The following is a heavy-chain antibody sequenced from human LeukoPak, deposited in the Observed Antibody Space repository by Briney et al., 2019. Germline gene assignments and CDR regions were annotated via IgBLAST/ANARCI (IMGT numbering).Heavy chain of an antibody. CDR1: GGTFSSYA. D-gene: IGHD5-12*01. Sequence: SVKVSCKASGGTFSSYAISWVRQAPGQGLEWMGRIIPILGIANYAQKFQGRVTITADKSTSTAYMELSSLRSEDTAVYYCATDQGGYNSHFDYWGQGTLVTVSS. J-gene: IGHJ4*02. CDR2: IIPILGIA. V-gene: IGHV1-69*04. CDR3: ATDQGGYNSHFDY.